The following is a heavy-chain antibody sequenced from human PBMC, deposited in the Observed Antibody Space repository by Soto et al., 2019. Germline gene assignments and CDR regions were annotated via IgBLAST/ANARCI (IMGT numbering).Heavy chain of an antibody. J-gene: IGHJ4*02. Sequence: QVQLVESGGGVVQPGRSLRLSCAASGFIFRNYAMHWVRQSPGKGLEWVAVISYDATNKYYADSVKGRFTISGDNSKNTLYMQMNSLRTEDTAVYYCASAEYGGHYFDYWGQGTLVIV. CDR3: ASAEYGGHYFDY. D-gene: IGHD4-17*01. CDR1: GFIFRNYA. V-gene: IGHV3-30-3*01. CDR2: ISYDATNK.